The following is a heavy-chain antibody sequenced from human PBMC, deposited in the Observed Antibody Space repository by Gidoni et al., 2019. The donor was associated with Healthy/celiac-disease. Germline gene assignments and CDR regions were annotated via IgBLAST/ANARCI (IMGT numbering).Heavy chain of an antibody. CDR3: ARWERDYDILTGYYSSWYFDL. V-gene: IGHV3-48*02. D-gene: IGHD3-9*01. Sequence: EVQLVESGGGLVQPGGSLRLSCAASGFTFSSYSMNWVRQAPGKGLEWVSYISSSSRTIYYADSVKGRFTISRDNAKNSLYLQMNSLRDEDTAVYYCARWERDYDILTGYYSSWYFDLWGRGTLVTVSS. J-gene: IGHJ2*01. CDR1: GFTFSSYS. CDR2: ISSSSRTI.